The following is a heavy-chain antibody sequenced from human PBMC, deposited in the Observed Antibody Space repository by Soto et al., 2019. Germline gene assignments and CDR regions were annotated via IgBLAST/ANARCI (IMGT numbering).Heavy chain of an antibody. CDR1: AGTFSSYA. D-gene: IGHD2-21*02. J-gene: IGHJ6*02. Sequence: QVQLVQSGAEVKKPGSSVKVSCKASAGTFSSYAISWVRQAPGQGLEWMGGIIPIFGTANYAQKFQGRVTITADESTSTAYMELSSLRSEDTAVYYCARDFVYCGGDCGRGNRADYYYGMDVWGQGTTVTVSS. V-gene: IGHV1-69*01. CDR3: ARDFVYCGGDCGRGNRADYYYGMDV. CDR2: IIPIFGTA.